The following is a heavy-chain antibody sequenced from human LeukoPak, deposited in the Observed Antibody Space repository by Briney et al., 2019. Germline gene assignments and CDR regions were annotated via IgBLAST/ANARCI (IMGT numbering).Heavy chain of an antibody. CDR3: AREWFGELI. J-gene: IGHJ4*02. Sequence: PGGSLRLSCAASGFTFSSYAMSWVRQAPGKGLEWVSTISGSGGSTYYADSVKGRFTISRDNFENTLYLQMNSLRAEDTAVYYCAREWFGELIWGQGTLVTVSS. D-gene: IGHD3-10*01. CDR1: GFTFSSYA. V-gene: IGHV3-23*01. CDR2: ISGSGGST.